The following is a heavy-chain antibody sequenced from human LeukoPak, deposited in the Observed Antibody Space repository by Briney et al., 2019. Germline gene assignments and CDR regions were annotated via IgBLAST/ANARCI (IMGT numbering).Heavy chain of an antibody. CDR3: ARDLGNSVVSDY. Sequence: SETLSLTCTVSGGSISSSSYYWGWIRQPPGKGLEWIGSIYYSGSTYYNPSLKSRVTISVDTSKNQFSLKLSSVTAADTAVYYCARDLGNSVVSDYWGQGTLVTVSS. CDR2: IYYSGST. D-gene: IGHD3-22*01. J-gene: IGHJ4*02. V-gene: IGHV4-39*07. CDR1: GGSISSSSYY.